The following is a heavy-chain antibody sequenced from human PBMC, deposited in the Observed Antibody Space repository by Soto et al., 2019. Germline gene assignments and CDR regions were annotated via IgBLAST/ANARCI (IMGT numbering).Heavy chain of an antibody. J-gene: IGHJ4*02. CDR1: SVSITSSNW. CDR2: ISHSGTV. V-gene: IGHV4-4*02. CDR3: ARDYDGFDY. D-gene: IGHD3-16*01. Sequence: SETLSLTCDVSSVSITSSNWWTWVRQPPGKGLEWLGKISHSGTVNYNAALRSRVTISVDKPKNQLSLKLMSVTAADTAVYYCARDYDGFDYWGPGILVTVSS.